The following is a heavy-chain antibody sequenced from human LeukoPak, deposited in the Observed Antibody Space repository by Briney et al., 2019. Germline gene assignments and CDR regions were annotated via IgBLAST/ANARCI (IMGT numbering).Heavy chain of an antibody. CDR1: GGSFSGYY. V-gene: IGHV4-34*01. Sequence: SETLSLTCAVYGGSFSGYYWTWIRQPPGRGLEWIGEVNHGGTTNYNPSLKSRVIISTDTSKNQFSLNLNSVTAADTAVYYCARVVYGDSSKDFDYWGQGTLVTVSS. CDR2: VNHGGTT. J-gene: IGHJ4*02. D-gene: IGHD4-17*01. CDR3: ARVVYGDSSKDFDY.